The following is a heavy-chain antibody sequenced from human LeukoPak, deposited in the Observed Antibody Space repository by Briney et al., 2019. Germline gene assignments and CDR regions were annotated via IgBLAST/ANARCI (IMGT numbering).Heavy chain of an antibody. V-gene: IGHV1-69*13. CDR2: IIPIFGTA. J-gene: IGHJ6*04. D-gene: IGHD3-3*01. Sequence: SVKVSCKASGGTFSSYTISWVRQAPGQGLEWMGGIIPIFGTANYAQKFQGRVTITADESTSTAYMELSSLRSEDTAVYYCARLKIFGVDTMDVWGKGTTVTVSS. CDR1: GGTFSSYT. CDR3: ARLKIFGVDTMDV.